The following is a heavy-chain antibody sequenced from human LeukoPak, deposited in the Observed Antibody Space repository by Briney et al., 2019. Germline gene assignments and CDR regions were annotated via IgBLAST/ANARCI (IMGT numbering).Heavy chain of an antibody. CDR3: ARLRLIAAAGTYYYYYGMDV. J-gene: IGHJ6*02. CDR1: GGTFSSYA. D-gene: IGHD6-13*01. V-gene: IGHV1-69*01. Sequence: GSSVKVSCKASGGTFSSYAISWVRQAPGQGLEWMGGIIPIFGTANYAQKFQGRVTITADESTSTAYMELSSLRSEDTAVYYCARLRLIAAAGTYYYYYGMDVWGQGTTVTVSS. CDR2: IIPIFGTA.